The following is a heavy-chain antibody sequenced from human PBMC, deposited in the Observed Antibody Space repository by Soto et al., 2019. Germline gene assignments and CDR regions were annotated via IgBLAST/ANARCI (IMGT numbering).Heavy chain of an antibody. J-gene: IGHJ4*02. V-gene: IGHV4-4*02. CDR2: IYHSGST. CDR1: GDSISSTHW. Sequence: SETLSLTCVVSGDSISSTHWWNWVRQPPGKGLEWIGEIYHSGSTNYNPSLKSRVTISVDKSKNQFSLKLSSVTAADTAVYYCAREPSGSQAFDYWGQGTLVTVPQ. CDR3: AREPSGSQAFDY. D-gene: IGHD3-10*01.